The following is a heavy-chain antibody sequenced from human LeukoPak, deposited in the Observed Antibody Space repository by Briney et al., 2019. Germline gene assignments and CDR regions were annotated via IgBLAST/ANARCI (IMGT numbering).Heavy chain of an antibody. V-gene: IGHV3-21*01. D-gene: IGHD3-22*01. CDR1: GFIFSSDD. CDR3: ARGYYDSSGYGVDY. J-gene: IGHJ4*02. Sequence: GGSLRLSCAASGFIFSSDDMHWVRQAPGKGLEWASSISSSSSYIYYADSVKGRFTISRDNAKNSLYLQMNSLRAEDTAVYYCARGYYDSSGYGVDYWGQGTLVTVSS. CDR2: ISSSSSYI.